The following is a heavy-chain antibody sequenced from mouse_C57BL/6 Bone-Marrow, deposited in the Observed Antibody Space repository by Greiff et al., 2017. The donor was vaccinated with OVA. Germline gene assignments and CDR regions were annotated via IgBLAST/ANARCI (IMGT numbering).Heavy chain of an antibody. J-gene: IGHJ3*01. V-gene: IGHV6-3*01. CDR2: IRLKSDNYAT. CDR3: TGRRFAY. CDR1: GFTFSNYW. Sequence: EVQLQQSGGGLVQPGGSMKLSCVASGFTFSNYWMNWVRQSPEKGLEWVAQIRLKSDNYATHYAESVKGRFTISRDDSKSSVYLQMNNLRAEDTGIYYCTGRRFAYWGQGTLVTVSA.